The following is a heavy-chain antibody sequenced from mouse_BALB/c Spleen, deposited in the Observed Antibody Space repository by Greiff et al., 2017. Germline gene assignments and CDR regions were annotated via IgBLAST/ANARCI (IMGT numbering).Heavy chain of an antibody. CDR2: INPSSGYT. J-gene: IGHJ2*01. CDR1: GYTFTSYT. CDR3: ARYYYGSSDFDY. D-gene: IGHD1-1*01. V-gene: IGHV1-4*01. Sequence: VQLQQSGAELARPGASVKMSCKASGYTFTSYTMHWVKQRPGQGLEWIGYINPSSGYTNYNQKFKDKATLTADKSSSTAYMQLSSLTSEDSAVYYCARYYYGSSDFDYWGQGTTLTVSS.